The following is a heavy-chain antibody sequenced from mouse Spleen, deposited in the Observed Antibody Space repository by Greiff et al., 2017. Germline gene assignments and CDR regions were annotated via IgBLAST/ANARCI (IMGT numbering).Heavy chain of an antibody. CDR2: IDPSDSET. Sequence: QVQLQQPGAELVRPGSSVKLSCKASGYTFTSYWMHWVKQRPIQGLEWIGNIDPSDSETHYNQKFKDKATLTVDKSSSTAYMQLSSLTSEDSAVYYCARGDDYDPWFAYWGQGTLVTVSA. D-gene: IGHD2-4*01. CDR3: ARGDDYDPWFAY. CDR1: GYTFTSYW. V-gene: IGHV1-52*01. J-gene: IGHJ3*01.